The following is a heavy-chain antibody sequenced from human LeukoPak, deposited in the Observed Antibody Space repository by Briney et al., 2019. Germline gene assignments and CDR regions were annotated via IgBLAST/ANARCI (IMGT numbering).Heavy chain of an antibody. CDR3: AKTTTGYSSGRFPGWPVDY. J-gene: IGHJ4*02. D-gene: IGHD6-19*01. CDR1: GFTFSSYA. V-gene: IGHV3-23*01. Sequence: GGSLRLSCAASGFTFSSYAMYWVRQAPGEGLEWVSGIFGSGGSTHYADSVKGRFTVSRDNSKNTVYLQMNSLRAEDTAVYYCAKTTTGYSSGRFPGWPVDYWGQGTLVTVSS. CDR2: IFGSGGST.